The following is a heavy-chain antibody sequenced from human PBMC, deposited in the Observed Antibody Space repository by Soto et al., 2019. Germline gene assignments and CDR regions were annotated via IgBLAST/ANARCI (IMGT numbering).Heavy chain of an antibody. CDR2: IYYSGST. J-gene: IGHJ4*02. CDR1: GGSISSYY. Sequence: SETLSLTCTVSGGSISSYYWSWIRQPPGKGLEWIGYIYYSGSTNYNPSLKSRVTISVDTSKNQFSLKLSSVTAADTAVYYCARVSSGWSLRALYYFDYWGQGTLVTVSS. D-gene: IGHD6-19*01. CDR3: ARVSSGWSLRALYYFDY. V-gene: IGHV4-59*01.